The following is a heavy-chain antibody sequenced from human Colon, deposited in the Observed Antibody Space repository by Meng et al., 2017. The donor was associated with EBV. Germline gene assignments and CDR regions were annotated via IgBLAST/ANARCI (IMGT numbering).Heavy chain of an antibody. V-gene: IGHV6-1*01. J-gene: IGHJ4*02. CDR2: TYYRSKWHN. D-gene: IGHD1/OR15-1a*01. CDR1: VASVSSTGSA. CDR3: ARDYGTSRPFEY. Sequence: HRRPAVPQLLNPPQTPHLPCAISVASVSSTGSAWNWLRQSPSRGLEWLVRTYYRSKWHNDYAVSVKGRIAINPDTSKNQFFLQLNSVTPEDTAVYYCARDYGTSRPFEYWGQGILVTVSS.